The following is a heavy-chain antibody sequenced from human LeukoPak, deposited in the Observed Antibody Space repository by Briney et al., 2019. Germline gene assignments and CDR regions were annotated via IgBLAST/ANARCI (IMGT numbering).Heavy chain of an antibody. Sequence: ASLKVSCKASGYTFTDSYIHWVRQAPGQGLEWMGWISPKTGGTNSAQEFQGRVTVTRDTSIRTVYMELSSLRSDDTAVYYCARGGISSWYYFDYWGQGTLVTVSS. CDR1: GYTFTDSY. D-gene: IGHD6-13*01. CDR3: ARGGISSWYYFDY. V-gene: IGHV1-2*02. J-gene: IGHJ4*02. CDR2: ISPKTGGT.